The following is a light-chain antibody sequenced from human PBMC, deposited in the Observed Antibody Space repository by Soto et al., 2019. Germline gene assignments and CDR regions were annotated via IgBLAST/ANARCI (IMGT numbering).Light chain of an antibody. V-gene: IGKV3-20*01. CDR2: AAS. CDR1: QSMTRTY. CDR3: QQYGSSEII. J-gene: IGKJ5*01. Sequence: EIVLMQSPGTLSLSPGERATLSCRASQSMTRTYIAWYQKKPGQAPRLLIYAASIRATGIPDRFSGSVSGTDFTLTITRLEPEDFAVFYCQQYGSSEIIFGQGTRLEV.